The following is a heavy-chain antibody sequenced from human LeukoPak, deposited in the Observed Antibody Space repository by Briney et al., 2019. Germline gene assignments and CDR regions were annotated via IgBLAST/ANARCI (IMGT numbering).Heavy chain of an antibody. D-gene: IGHD6-19*01. V-gene: IGHV3-66*04. CDR1: EFSVGSNY. J-gene: IGHJ4*02. CDR3: ARLAVAGKDY. Sequence: GGSLRLSCAASEFSVGSNYMTWVRQAPGKGLEWASLIYSGGSTYYADSVKGRFTISRDNAKNSLYLQMNSLRAEDTAVYYCARLAVAGKDYWGQGTLVTVS. CDR2: IYSGGST.